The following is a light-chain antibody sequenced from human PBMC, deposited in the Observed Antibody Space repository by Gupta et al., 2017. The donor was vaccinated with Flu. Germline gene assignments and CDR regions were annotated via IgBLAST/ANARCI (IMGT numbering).Light chain of an antibody. Sequence: DIQMTQSPSSLSASVEDRVTITCRASQSINSYLNWYQVKPGKPPRLLIYAASTLQSGVPSRFSGGGSGTDFTLTISSLQREDFATYYCQQSYSMPRTFGQGTKVEI. CDR3: QQSYSMPRT. CDR1: QSINSY. CDR2: AAS. J-gene: IGKJ1*01. V-gene: IGKV1-39*01.